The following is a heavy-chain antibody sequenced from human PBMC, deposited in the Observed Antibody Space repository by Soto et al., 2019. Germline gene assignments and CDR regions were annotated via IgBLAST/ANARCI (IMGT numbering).Heavy chain of an antibody. J-gene: IGHJ3*02. CDR3: AKGYYYYDSSGPDAFDI. Sequence: APGKGLEWVAVISYDGSNKYYADSVKGRFTISRDNSKNTLYLQMNSLRAEDTAVYYCAKGYYYYDSSGPDAFDIWGQGTMVTVSS. V-gene: IGHV3-30*04. D-gene: IGHD3-22*01. CDR2: ISYDGSNK.